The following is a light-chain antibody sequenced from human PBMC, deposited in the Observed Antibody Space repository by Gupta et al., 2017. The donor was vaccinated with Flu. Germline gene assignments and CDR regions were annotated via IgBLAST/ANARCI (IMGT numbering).Light chain of an antibody. Sequence: DIQMTQSPPSLSASVGDRVTITCRASQSISSYLNWYQQKPGKAPELLIYAASNLQSGVPSRFSGSGSGTDFTLTIRRLQPEDFATYFCQQSYSIPLTFGGGTKVEIK. CDR2: AAS. V-gene: IGKV1-39*01. CDR3: QQSYSIPLT. J-gene: IGKJ4*01. CDR1: QSISSY.